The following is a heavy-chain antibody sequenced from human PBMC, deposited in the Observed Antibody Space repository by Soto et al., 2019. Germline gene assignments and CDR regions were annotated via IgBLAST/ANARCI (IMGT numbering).Heavy chain of an antibody. J-gene: IGHJ4*02. D-gene: IGHD2-2*01. CDR1: GFTFSSYW. CDR2: IKQDGSEK. CDR3: AKLGYCSSTSCPTFDY. Sequence: PGGSLRLSCAASGFTFSSYWMSWVRQAPGEGLEWVANIKQDGSEKYYVDSVKGRFTIYRDNSKNTLYLQMNSLRAEDTAIYYCAKLGYCSSTSCPTFDYWGQGTLVTVSS. V-gene: IGHV3-7*05.